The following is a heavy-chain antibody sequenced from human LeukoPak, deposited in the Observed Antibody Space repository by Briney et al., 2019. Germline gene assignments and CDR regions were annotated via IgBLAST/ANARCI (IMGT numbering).Heavy chain of an antibody. Sequence: GGSLRLSCAASGFIFSSYWMSWVRQAPGKGLEWVANIKQDGSEKYYVDSVKGRFTISRDNAKNSLYLQMNSLRAEDTAVYYCARDPAADDYWGQGTLVTVSS. V-gene: IGHV3-7*01. J-gene: IGHJ4*02. CDR2: IKQDGSEK. CDR3: ARDPAADDY. CDR1: GFIFSSYW. D-gene: IGHD6-13*01.